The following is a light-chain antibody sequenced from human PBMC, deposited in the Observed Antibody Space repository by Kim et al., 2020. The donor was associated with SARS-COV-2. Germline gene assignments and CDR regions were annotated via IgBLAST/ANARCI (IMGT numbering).Light chain of an antibody. V-gene: IGLV2-8*01. CDR3: SSYAGSNNYV. J-gene: IGLJ1*01. CDR1: SSDVGGYNY. CDR2: EVS. Sequence: GQSVTVSSTGTSSDVGGYNYVSWYQQHPGKAPNLMIYEVSKRPSGVPDRFSGSKSGNTASLTVSGLQAEDEADYYCSSYAGSNNYVFGTGTKVTVL.